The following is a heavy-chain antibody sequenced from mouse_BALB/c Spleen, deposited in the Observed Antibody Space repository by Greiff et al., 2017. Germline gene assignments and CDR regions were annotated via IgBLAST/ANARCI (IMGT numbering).Heavy chain of an antibody. D-gene: IGHD1-1*01. Sequence: DVKLVESGGGLVKPGGSLKLSCAASGFTFSSYAMSWVRQTPEKRLEWVASISSGGSTYYPDSVKGRFTISRDNARNILYLQMSSLRSEDTAMYYCARGDYYGSSYYYAMDYGGQGTSVTVSS. CDR2: ISSGGST. CDR1: GFTFSSYA. CDR3: ARGDYYGSSYYYAMDY. J-gene: IGHJ4*01. V-gene: IGHV5-6-5*01.